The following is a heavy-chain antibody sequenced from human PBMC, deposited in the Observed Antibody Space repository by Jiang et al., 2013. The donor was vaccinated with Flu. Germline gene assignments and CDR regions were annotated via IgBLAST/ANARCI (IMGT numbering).Heavy chain of an antibody. CDR1: GGSINNDH. CDR3: ARYLAGGDGKGE. CDR2: IDYSGTT. D-gene: IGHD3-16*01. V-gene: IGHV4-59*08. J-gene: IGHJ1*01. Sequence: GPGLVKPSETLSLTCTVSGGSINNDHWSWIRQPPGKGLEWIGYIDYSGTTNYNPSLQSRVTMSVDTSKNQFSLSLSSVTAADTAMYYCARYLAGGDGKGEWGQGNPRSPSPQ.